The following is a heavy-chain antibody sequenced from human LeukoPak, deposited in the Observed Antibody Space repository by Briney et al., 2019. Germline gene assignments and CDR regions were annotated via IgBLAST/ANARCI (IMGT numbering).Heavy chain of an antibody. J-gene: IGHJ5*02. CDR2: IYLDDDK. CDR1: GFSLSTSGVA. V-gene: IGHV2-5*02. Sequence: SGPTLVNPTQTLTLTCTFSGFSLSTSGVAVGWIRQPPGKALEWLALIYLDDDKRYSPSLKSRLTITKDTSKNQVVLTMTNMDPVDTATYYCAHRLSSWWFDPWGQGTLVTVSS. D-gene: IGHD6-13*01. CDR3: AHRLSSWWFDP.